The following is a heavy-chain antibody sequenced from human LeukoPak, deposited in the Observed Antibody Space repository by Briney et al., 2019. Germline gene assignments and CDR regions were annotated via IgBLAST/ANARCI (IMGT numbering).Heavy chain of an antibody. V-gene: IGHV5-51*01. J-gene: IGHJ3*02. CDR2: IYPGDSDT. CDR3: ARRIVVPAAILHDAFDI. Sequence: GESLKISCKGSGYNFTSYWIGWVRQMPGKGLEWMGIIYPGDSDTRYSPSFQGQVTISADKSISTAYLQWSSLKASDTAMYYCARRIVVPAAILHDAFDIWGQGTMVTVSS. D-gene: IGHD2-2*02. CDR1: GYNFTSYW.